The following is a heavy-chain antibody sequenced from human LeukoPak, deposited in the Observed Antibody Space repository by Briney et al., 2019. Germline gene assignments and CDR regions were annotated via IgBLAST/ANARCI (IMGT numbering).Heavy chain of an antibody. CDR3: ARPRRGYSYGFDY. Sequence: SETLSLTCAVYGGSFSGYYWSWIRQPPGKGLEWIGEINHSGSTNYNPSLKSRVTISVDTSKNQLSLKLSSVTAADTAVYYCARPRRGYSYGFDYWGQGTLVTVSS. CDR1: GGSFSGYY. J-gene: IGHJ4*02. V-gene: IGHV4-34*01. CDR2: INHSGST. D-gene: IGHD5-18*01.